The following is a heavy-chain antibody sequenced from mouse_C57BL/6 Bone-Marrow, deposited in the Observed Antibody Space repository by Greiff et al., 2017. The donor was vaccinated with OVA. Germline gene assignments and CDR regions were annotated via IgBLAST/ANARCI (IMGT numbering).Heavy chain of an antibody. CDR1: GYTFTSYW. Sequence: QVQLQQSGAELVKPGASVKMSCKASGYTFTSYWITWVKQRPGQGLAWIGDIYPGSGSTNYNEKFKSKATLTVDTSSSTAYMQLSSLTSEDSAVYYCARFPHRYFDVWGTGTTVTVSS. CDR3: ARFPHRYFDV. CDR2: IYPGSGST. J-gene: IGHJ1*03. V-gene: IGHV1-55*01.